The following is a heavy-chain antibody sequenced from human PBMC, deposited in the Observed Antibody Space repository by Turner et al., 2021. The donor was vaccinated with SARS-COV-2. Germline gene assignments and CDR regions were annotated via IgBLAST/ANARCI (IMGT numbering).Heavy chain of an antibody. Sequence: QLQLQASGPGLVKPSETLSLTCTVAGGSISSSSYYWGWIRQPPGKGLEWIGSIYYSGSTYYNPSLKSRVTISVDTSKNQFSLKLSSVTAADTAVYYCARQRPTQNFDYWGQGTLVTVSS. CDR2: IYYSGST. CDR3: ARQRPTQNFDY. V-gene: IGHV4-39*01. D-gene: IGHD1-1*01. CDR1: GGSISSSSYY. J-gene: IGHJ4*02.